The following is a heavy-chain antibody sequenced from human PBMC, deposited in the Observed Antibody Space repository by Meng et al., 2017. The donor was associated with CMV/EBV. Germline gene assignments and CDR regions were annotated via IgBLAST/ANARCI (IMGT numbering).Heavy chain of an antibody. Sequence: QLQESGPGLVKASQTLSLICTVSGGSISSGDYYWSWVRQPPGKGLEWIGYIYYSGSTYYNPALKSRVTISVDTSKNQFSLKLSSVTAADTAVYYCARDNRRGGVDYWGQGTLVTVSS. CDR2: IYYSGST. V-gene: IGHV4-30-4*08. D-gene: IGHD3-3*01. CDR3: ARDNRRGGVDY. J-gene: IGHJ4*02. CDR1: GGSISSGDYY.